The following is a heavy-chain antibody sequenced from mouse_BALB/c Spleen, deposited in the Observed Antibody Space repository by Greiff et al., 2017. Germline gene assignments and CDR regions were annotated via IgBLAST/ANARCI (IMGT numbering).Heavy chain of an antibody. D-gene: IGHD6-1*01. V-gene: IGHV2-9*02. J-gene: IGHJ4*01. CDR3: ARDRYPLYAMDY. CDR1: GFSLTSYG. CDR2: IWAGGST. Sequence: VKVVESGPGLVAPSQSLSITCTVSGFSLTSYGVHWVRQPPGKGLEWLGVIWAGGSTNYNSALMSRLSISKDNSKSQVFLKMNSLQTDDTAMYYCARDRYPLYAMDYWGQGTSVTVSS.